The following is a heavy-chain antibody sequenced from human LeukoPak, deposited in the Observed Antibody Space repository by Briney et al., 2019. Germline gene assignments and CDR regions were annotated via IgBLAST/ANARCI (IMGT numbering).Heavy chain of an antibody. V-gene: IGHV3-13*01. J-gene: IGHJ3*02. D-gene: IGHD3-10*01. CDR1: GFTFSSYD. Sequence: PGGSLRLSCAASGFTFSSYDMHWVRQATGKGLEWVSAIGTAGDTYYPGSVKGRFTISRENAKNSLYLQMNSLRAGDTAVYYCARASWHLRYGSGIIMSTAFDIWGQGTMVTVSS. CDR2: IGTAGDT. CDR3: ARASWHLRYGSGIIMSTAFDI.